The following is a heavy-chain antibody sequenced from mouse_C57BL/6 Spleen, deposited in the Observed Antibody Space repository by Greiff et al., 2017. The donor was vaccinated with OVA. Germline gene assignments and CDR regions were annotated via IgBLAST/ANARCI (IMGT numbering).Heavy chain of an antibody. D-gene: IGHD2-5*01. CDR2: IYPGSGST. J-gene: IGHJ4*01. Sequence: QVQLQQPGAELVKPGASVKMSCKASGYTFTSYWITWVKQRPGQGLEWIGDIYPGSGSTNYNEKFKSKATLTVDTSSSTAYMQLSSLTSEDSAVYYCATVYSNYAGAYAMDYWGQGTSVTVSS. CDR3: ATVYSNYAGAYAMDY. CDR1: GYTFTSYW. V-gene: IGHV1-55*01.